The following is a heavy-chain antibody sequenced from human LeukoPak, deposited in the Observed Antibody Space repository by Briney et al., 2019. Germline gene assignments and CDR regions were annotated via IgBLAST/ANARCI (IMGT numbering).Heavy chain of an antibody. CDR3: ARDRGSGCGY. CDR1: GFIFSSYG. D-gene: IGHD6-19*01. CDR2: ILSDGSKE. V-gene: IGHV3-33*01. Sequence: GGSLRLSCAASGFIFSSYGMHWVRQAPGKGLEWVAVILSDGSKEFYTDSVKGRFTISRDNAKNSLYLQMNSLRAEDTAVYYCARDRGSGCGYWGQGTLVTVSS. J-gene: IGHJ4*02.